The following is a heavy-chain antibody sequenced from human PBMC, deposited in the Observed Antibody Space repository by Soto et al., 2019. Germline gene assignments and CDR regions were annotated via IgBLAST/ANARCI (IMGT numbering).Heavy chain of an antibody. D-gene: IGHD4-17*01. Sequence: ASVKVSCKASGYTFTSYDINWVRQATGQGLEWMGWMNPNSGNTGYAQKFQGRVTMTRNTSISTAYMELSSLGSEYTAVYYCARGRTTVTPNYYYYYMDVWGKGTTVTVSS. CDR1: GYTFTSYD. V-gene: IGHV1-8*01. CDR2: MNPNSGNT. CDR3: ARGRTTVTPNYYYYYMDV. J-gene: IGHJ6*03.